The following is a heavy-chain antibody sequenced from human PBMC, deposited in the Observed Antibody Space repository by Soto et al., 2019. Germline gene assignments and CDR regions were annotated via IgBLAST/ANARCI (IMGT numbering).Heavy chain of an antibody. Sequence: QVQLVQSGTEVKKPGASVKVSCKASGYTFTDYFIHWVRQAPGQGPEWMGWIKPNSGGTNYAQKFQEWVTMTRDTSISTAYMELSRLRFDDTAVYYCVREKRWGSTPFDSWGQGTQVSVSS. D-gene: IGHD2-21*01. J-gene: IGHJ4*02. CDR2: IKPNSGGT. CDR3: VREKRWGSTPFDS. CDR1: GYTFTDYF. V-gene: IGHV1-2*04.